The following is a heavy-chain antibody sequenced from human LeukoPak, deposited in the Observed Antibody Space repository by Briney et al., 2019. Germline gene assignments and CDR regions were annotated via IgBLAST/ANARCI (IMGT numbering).Heavy chain of an antibody. CDR2: ISSSSSTI. D-gene: IGHD3-9*01. Sequence: GGSLRLSCAASGFTFSSCSMNWVRQAPGKGLEWVSYISSSSSTIYYADSVKGRFTISRDNSKNTLYLQMNSLRAEDTAVYYCAKQRYDILTGLDYWDQGTLVTVSS. J-gene: IGHJ4*02. CDR3: AKQRYDILTGLDY. V-gene: IGHV3-48*01. CDR1: GFTFSSCS.